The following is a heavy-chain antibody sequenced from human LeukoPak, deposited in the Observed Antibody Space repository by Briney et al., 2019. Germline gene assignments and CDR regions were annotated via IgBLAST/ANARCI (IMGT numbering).Heavy chain of an antibody. CDR2: INPNSGGT. CDR1: GYTFTGYY. J-gene: IGHJ4*02. V-gene: IGHV1-2*02. Sequence: ASVKVSCKASGYTFTGYYMHWVRQAPGQGLEWMAWINPNSGGTNYAQKFQGRVTMTRDTSITTAYLELSSLRSDDTAVYYCAREVDCSSPSCQLDYWGKGTLVTVS. D-gene: IGHD2-2*01. CDR3: AREVDCSSPSCQLDY.